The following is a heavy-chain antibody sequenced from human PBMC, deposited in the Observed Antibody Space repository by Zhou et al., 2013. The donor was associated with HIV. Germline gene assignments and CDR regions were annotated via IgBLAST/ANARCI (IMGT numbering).Heavy chain of an antibody. J-gene: IGHJ6*01. CDR3: AREKLPDVMSEHFYYGVDV. Sequence: QVQLVQSGAEVKRPGSSVKVSCKASGGTFRSHGISWVRQVPGQGLEWMGGIIPIFGTSDYARKFQGRVTITTDESTSTAYMELRSLKSEDTAIYYCAREKLPDVMSEHFYYGVDVWGQGTTVTVSA. V-gene: IGHV1-69*05. D-gene: IGHD3-3*02. CDR2: IIPIFGTS. CDR1: GGTFRSHG.